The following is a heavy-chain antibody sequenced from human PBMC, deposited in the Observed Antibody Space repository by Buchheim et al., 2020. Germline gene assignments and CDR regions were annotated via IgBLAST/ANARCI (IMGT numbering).Heavy chain of an antibody. J-gene: IGHJ5*02. V-gene: IGHV5-51*01. CDR2: IFPYDSDT. CDR3: ARLERWLSNVWWFDP. CDR1: GYSFIDYW. D-gene: IGHD5-24*01. Sequence: EVQLLQSGAEMKKPGQSLRISCKGSGYSFIDYWIGWVRQMPGKGPELMGIIFPYDSDTRYSPSFQGQVTISADKSINTAYLQWSSLKASDTAIYYCARLERWLSNVWWFDPWGQGTL.